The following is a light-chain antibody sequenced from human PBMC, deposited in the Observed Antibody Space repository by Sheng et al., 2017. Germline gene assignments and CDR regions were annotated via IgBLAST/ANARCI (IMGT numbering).Light chain of an antibody. V-gene: IGKV1-39*01. CDR3: QQTYSLFPVT. CDR2: ATS. CDR1: QGISSY. J-gene: IGKJ3*01. Sequence: DIQLTQSPSFLSASVGDRVTITCRASQGISSYLAWYQQKPGKAPKLLIYATSSLQGGVPSRFSGSGSGTDFTLTISSLQPEDFATYYCQQTYSLFPVTFGPGTKVEIK.